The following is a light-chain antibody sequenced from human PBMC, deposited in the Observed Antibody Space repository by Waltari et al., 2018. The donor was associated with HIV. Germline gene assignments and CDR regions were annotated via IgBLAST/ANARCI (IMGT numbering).Light chain of an antibody. Sequence: QSALAQPPSASVSPGQSVTISCTGTSSDVGGYSYVYWYQQHPGKAPKLMIYEVSKRPSGVPDRFSGSKSGNAASLTVSGLQAEDESDYDCSSYAGSNNVIFGGGTKLTVL. CDR1: SSDVGGYSY. J-gene: IGLJ2*01. V-gene: IGLV2-8*01. CDR2: EVS. CDR3: SSYAGSNNVI.